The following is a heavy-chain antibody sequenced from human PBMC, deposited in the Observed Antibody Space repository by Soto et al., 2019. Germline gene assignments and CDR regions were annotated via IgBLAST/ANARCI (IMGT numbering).Heavy chain of an antibody. J-gene: IGHJ6*03. CDR1: GYTFTNYG. V-gene: IGHV1-18*01. Sequence: QVQLLQSGAEVKKPGASVKVSCKASGYTFTNYGITWVRQAPGQGLEWMGWISAYNGDTHYTQRLQGRVTMTTDTATVPAYVELRGLRSDDTAVYYCASVRQLVGYFSYYMDVWGKATTVTVSS. CDR3: ASVRQLVGYFSYYMDV. D-gene: IGHD6-6*01. CDR2: ISAYNGDT.